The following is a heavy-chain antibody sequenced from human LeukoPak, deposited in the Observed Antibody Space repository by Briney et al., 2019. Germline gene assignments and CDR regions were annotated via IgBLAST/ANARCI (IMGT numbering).Heavy chain of an antibody. J-gene: IGHJ4*02. CDR1: GFTIDDYA. V-gene: IGHV3-9*01. D-gene: IGHD3-22*01. Sequence: GGSLRLSCATSGFTIDDYAMHWVRQAPGKGLEWVSGITWNSDSTGYADSVKGRFTISRDNAKNSLYLQMNSLRAEDTALYFCAKTTLTFHYDLSGYYFDNWGQGTPVTVST. CDR3: AKTTLTFHYDLSGYYFDN. CDR2: ITWNSDST.